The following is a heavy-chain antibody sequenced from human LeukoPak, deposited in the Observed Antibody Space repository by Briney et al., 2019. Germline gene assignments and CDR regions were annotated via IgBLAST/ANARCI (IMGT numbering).Heavy chain of an antibody. Sequence: GGSLRLSCAASGFTVSTTYMSWVRQAPGKGLEWVSIIYTGGSTYYAHSVKGRFTISRDNSKNTVYLRMNSLRAEDTAVYFCARDLGTNDAFDIWGQGTMLTVSS. CDR3: ARDLGTNDAFDI. CDR2: IYTGGST. J-gene: IGHJ3*02. D-gene: IGHD7-27*01. V-gene: IGHV3-53*01. CDR1: GFTVSTTY.